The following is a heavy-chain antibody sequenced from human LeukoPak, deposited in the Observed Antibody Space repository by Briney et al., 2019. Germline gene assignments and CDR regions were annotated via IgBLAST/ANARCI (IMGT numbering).Heavy chain of an antibody. CDR3: ARHYGDYGPAPHYYYYYMDV. Sequence: SETLSLTCTVSGGSISSGGYYWSWIRQHPGEGLEWIGYIYYSGSTYYNPSLKSRVTISVDTSKNQFSLKLSSVTAADTAVYYCARHYGDYGPAPHYYYYYMDVWGKGTTVTVSS. J-gene: IGHJ6*03. D-gene: IGHD4-17*01. CDR2: IYYSGST. V-gene: IGHV4-31*03. CDR1: GGSISSGGYY.